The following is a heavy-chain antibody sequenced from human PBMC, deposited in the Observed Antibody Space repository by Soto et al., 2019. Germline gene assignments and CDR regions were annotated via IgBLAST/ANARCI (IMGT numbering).Heavy chain of an antibody. V-gene: IGHV4-30-4*01. CDR1: GVSISSGDHC. Sequence: SETLSLTCTVSGVSISSGDHCRSWIRQPPGKGLEWIGYIYYNGRTYYNPSLKSRVIVSVDTSKSQFSLKMSSVTAADTAVYYCARVPFVATSAYYPNWFDPWGQGTLVTVSS. CDR3: ARVPFVATSAYYPNWFDP. J-gene: IGHJ5*02. D-gene: IGHD3-22*01. CDR2: IYYNGRT.